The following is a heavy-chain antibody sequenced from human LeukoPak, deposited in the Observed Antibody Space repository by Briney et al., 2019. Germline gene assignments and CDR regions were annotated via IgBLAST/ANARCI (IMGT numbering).Heavy chain of an antibody. D-gene: IGHD3-22*01. CDR2: IIPILGIA. V-gene: IGHV1-69*04. Sequence: ASVKVSCKASGGTFSSSAISWVRQAPGQGLEWMGRIIPILGIANYAQKFQGRVTITADKSTSTAYMELSSLRSEDTAVYYCAQRDDSRSGSWAYFDYWGQGTLVTVSS. J-gene: IGHJ4*02. CDR3: AQRDDSRSGSWAYFDY. CDR1: GGTFSSSA.